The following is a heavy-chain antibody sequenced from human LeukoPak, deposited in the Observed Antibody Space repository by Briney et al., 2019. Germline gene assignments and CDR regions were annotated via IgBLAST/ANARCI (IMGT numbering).Heavy chain of an antibody. V-gene: IGHV3-23*01. CDR3: AKGGEATMRDGYNYHYYYMEV. CDR1: GIIFSSHA. D-gene: IGHD5-24*01. Sequence: GGSLRLSCAASGIIFSSHAMSWVRQAPGKGLEWVSLISGSGGHTFYGDSVKGRFTISRDNSNNTLYLQMNSLRAEDTAVYYCAKGGEATMRDGYNYHYYYMEVWGRGTTVTVSS. CDR2: ISGSGGHT. J-gene: IGHJ6*03.